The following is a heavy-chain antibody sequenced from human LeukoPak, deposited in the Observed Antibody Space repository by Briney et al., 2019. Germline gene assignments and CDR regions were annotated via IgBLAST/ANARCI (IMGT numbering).Heavy chain of an antibody. Sequence: GGSLRLSCAASGFTFSSYDMNWVRQAPGKGLEWVSYISSSGSTIYYADSVKGRFTISRDNAKNSLYLQMNSLRAEDTAVYYCARVPYYDFWSGFDYWGQGTLVTVSS. J-gene: IGHJ4*02. CDR1: GFTFSSYD. D-gene: IGHD3-3*01. CDR2: ISSSGSTI. V-gene: IGHV3-48*03. CDR3: ARVPYYDFWSGFDY.